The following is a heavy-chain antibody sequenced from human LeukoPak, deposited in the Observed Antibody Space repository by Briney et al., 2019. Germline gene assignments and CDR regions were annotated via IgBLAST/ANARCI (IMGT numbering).Heavy chain of an antibody. J-gene: IGHJ4*02. V-gene: IGHV1-2*02. D-gene: IGHD3-22*01. CDR3: ATEYYYDSSGYYYPSAVDY. CDR2: INPNSGGT. CDR1: GYTFTGYY. Sequence: GASVKVSCKASGYTFTGYYMHWVRQAPGQGLEWMGWINPNSGGTNYAQKFQGRVTMTRDTSISTAYMELSRLRSDDTAVYYCATEYYYDSSGYYYPSAVDYWGQGTLVTVSS.